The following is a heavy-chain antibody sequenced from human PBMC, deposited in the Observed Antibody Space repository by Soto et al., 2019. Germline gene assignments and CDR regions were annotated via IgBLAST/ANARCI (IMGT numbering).Heavy chain of an antibody. CDR1: GYNFASYW. J-gene: IGHJ6*02. CDR3: ARRYCSSASCPRNYYGMDV. V-gene: IGHV5-10-1*01. Sequence: GESLKISCQGSGYNFASYWISWVRQMPGKGLEWMGRIDPIDSYTNYSPSFQGHVTISADKSISTAYLQWSSLKASDTAMYYCARRYCSSASCPRNYYGMDVWGQGTTVTVSS. CDR2: IDPIDSYT. D-gene: IGHD2-2*01.